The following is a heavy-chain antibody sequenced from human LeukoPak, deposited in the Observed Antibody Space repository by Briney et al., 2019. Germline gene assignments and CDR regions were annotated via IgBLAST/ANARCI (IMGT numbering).Heavy chain of an antibody. CDR3: AQDYTGDPPYFHY. CDR1: GFTFSSYS. Sequence: PGGSLRLSCTASGFTFSSYSMNWVRQGPGKGLEWVSTITGSADTTSYADSVKGRFTVSRDSSKNTLFLQMHSLRAEDTATYYCAQDYTGDPPYFHYWGQGTLVTVSS. CDR2: ITGSADTT. V-gene: IGHV3-23*01. D-gene: IGHD2-8*02. J-gene: IGHJ4*02.